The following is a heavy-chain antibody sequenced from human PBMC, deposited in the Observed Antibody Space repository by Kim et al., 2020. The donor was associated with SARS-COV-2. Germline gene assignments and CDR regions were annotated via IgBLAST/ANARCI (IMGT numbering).Heavy chain of an antibody. V-gene: IGHV3-9*01. Sequence: GGSLRLSCAASGFTFGDYAMHWVRQAPGKGLEWVSGISWNSGSIGYADSVKGRFTISRDNAKNSLYLQMNSLRAEDTALNYCAKDWDIVVSPLMDVWGKGTTVTVSS. J-gene: IGHJ6*03. CDR2: ISWNSGSI. D-gene: IGHD2-2*01. CDR3: AKDWDIVVSPLMDV. CDR1: GFTFGDYA.